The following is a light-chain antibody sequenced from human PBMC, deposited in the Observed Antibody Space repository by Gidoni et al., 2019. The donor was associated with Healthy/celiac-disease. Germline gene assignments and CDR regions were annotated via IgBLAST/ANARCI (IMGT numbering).Light chain of an antibody. Sequence: DIQMTQSPSSLSASVGDRVTITCRASQSISSYLNWYQQKPGKATKLLIYAASSLQSGVPSRFSGRGSGTDFTLTISSLQPEDFATYYCQQSYSTPLTFDGGTKVEIK. CDR1: QSISSY. CDR3: QQSYSTPLT. V-gene: IGKV1-39*01. CDR2: AAS. J-gene: IGKJ4*01.